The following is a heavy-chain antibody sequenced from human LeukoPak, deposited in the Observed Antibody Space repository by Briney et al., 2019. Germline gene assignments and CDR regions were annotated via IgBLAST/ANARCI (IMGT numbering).Heavy chain of an antibody. CDR3: ARVHRGDYAKNCDY. J-gene: IGHJ4*02. V-gene: IGHV1-18*01. CDR2: ISGYNGNT. Sequence: ASVKVSCKASGGTFSSYAISWVRQAPGQGLEWMGWISGYNGNTNYAQKFQGRVTMTTDTSTSTAYMELRSLRSDDTAVYYCARVHRGDYAKNCDYWGQGTLVTVSS. CDR1: GGTFSSYA. D-gene: IGHD4-17*01.